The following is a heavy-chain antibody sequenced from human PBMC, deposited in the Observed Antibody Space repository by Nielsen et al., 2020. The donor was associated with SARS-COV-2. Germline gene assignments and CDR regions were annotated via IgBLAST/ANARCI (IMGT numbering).Heavy chain of an antibody. CDR3: AKDSGSSGWFDPSYFDY. CDR2: ISSSSSTI. V-gene: IGHV3-48*01. CDR1: GFTFSSYS. Sequence: GESLKISCAASGFTFSSYSMNWVRHAPGKGLEWVSYISSSSSTISYADSVKGRFTISRDNSKNTLYLQMNSLRAEDTAVYYCAKDSGSSGWFDPSYFDYWGQGTLVTVSS. D-gene: IGHD6-19*01. J-gene: IGHJ4*02.